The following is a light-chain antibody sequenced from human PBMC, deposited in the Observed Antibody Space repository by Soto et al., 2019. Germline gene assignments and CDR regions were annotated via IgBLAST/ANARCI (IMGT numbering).Light chain of an antibody. CDR3: RQRSNWPPLT. V-gene: IGKV3-11*01. J-gene: IGKJ4*01. CDR1: QSVSSY. Sequence: EIVLTQSPATLSLSPGERATLSCRASQSVSSYLAWYQQKPGQAPRLLIYDAVNRATGVPARFSGSGSGTDFTLTISTLEPEDFAVYYCRQRSNWPPLTFGGGTKVEIK. CDR2: DAV.